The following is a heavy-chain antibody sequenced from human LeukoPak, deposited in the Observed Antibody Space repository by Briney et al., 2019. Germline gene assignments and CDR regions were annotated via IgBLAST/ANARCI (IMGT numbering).Heavy chain of an antibody. CDR1: GFTFSSYW. Sequence: GGSLRLSCAASGFTFSSYWMHWARQAPGKGLVWVSRLNSDGTNIYHADSVKGRVTISRDNAKNTVYLEMNSLRAEDTAVYYCARGGLRNWYFDLWGRGTLVTVSS. CDR3: ARGGLRNWYFDL. V-gene: IGHV3-74*01. CDR2: LNSDGTNI. D-gene: IGHD5-12*01. J-gene: IGHJ2*01.